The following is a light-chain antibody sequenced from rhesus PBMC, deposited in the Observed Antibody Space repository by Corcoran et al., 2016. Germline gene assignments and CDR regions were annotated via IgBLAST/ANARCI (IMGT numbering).Light chain of an antibody. CDR2: YAS. CDR3: QHGYATPYN. Sequence: DIQMTQSPSSLSASVGDTVTITCRASQGISNNLAWYQQKPGKIPKHLIYYASTLQTGVPSRFSGSGSGTDFILTISSLQPEDFATYYCQHGYATPYNFGQGTKVEIK. V-gene: IGKV1S15*01. J-gene: IGKJ2*01. CDR1: QGISNN.